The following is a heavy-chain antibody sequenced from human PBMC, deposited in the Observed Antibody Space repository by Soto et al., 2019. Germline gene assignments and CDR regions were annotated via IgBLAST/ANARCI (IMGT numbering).Heavy chain of an antibody. Sequence: PGGSLRLSCAASGFTFSNAWMNWFRQAPGKGLEWVGFIRSKAHGGTTEYAASVKGRFTISRDDSKSIAYLQMNSLKTEDTAVYYCTRAAGPFDYWGQGTLVTVSS. V-gene: IGHV3-49*03. CDR1: GFTFSNAW. J-gene: IGHJ4*02. CDR3: TRAAGPFDY. CDR2: IRSKAHGGTT.